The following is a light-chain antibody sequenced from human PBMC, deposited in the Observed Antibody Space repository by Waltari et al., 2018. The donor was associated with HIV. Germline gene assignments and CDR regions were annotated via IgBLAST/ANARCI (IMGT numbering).Light chain of an antibody. CDR2: SNN. Sequence: QSVLTQPPSASGTPGQRITISCSAITSTSGSSTINWYQQLPGTAPKLLIYSNNHRPSGVPDRFSGSKSGTSASLAISGLQSEDEADYSCAAWDDSLNGPVFGGGTKLTVL. V-gene: IGLV1-44*01. J-gene: IGLJ3*02. CDR1: TSTSGSST. CDR3: AAWDDSLNGPV.